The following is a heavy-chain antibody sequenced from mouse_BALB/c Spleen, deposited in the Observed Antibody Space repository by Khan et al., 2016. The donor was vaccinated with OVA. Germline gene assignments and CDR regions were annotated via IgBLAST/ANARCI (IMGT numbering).Heavy chain of an antibody. Sequence: VQLQQSGPELMKPGASVKISCKASGYSFTNYYIHWVIQSHGKSLEWIGYIDPFSGGTTYNQKFKGKATLTVDKSSSTAYIHLSNLPSEDSAVYYCTRHGFVAWFTYWGQGTLVTVSA. V-gene: IGHV1S135*01. CDR2: IDPFSGGT. CDR3: TRHGFVAWFTY. D-gene: IGHD2-2*01. CDR1: GYSFTNYY. J-gene: IGHJ3*01.